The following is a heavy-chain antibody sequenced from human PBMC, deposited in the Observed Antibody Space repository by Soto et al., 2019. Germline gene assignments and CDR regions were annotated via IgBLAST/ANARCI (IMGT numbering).Heavy chain of an antibody. CDR3: ARVGSSSWYISV. V-gene: IGHV4-31*03. CDR2: IYYSGST. Sequence: SETLSLTCTVSGGCISSGGYYWSWIRQHPGKGLEWIWYIYYSGSTYYNPSLKSRVTISVDTSKNQFSLKLSSVTAADTAVYYCARVGSSSWYISVWGQGTTVTVSS. CDR1: GGCISSGGYY. D-gene: IGHD6-13*01. J-gene: IGHJ6*02.